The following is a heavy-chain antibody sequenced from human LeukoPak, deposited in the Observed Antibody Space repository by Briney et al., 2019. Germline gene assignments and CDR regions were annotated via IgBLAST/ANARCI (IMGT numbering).Heavy chain of an antibody. V-gene: IGHV5-51*01. CDR2: IYPGDSDT. D-gene: IGHD5-12*01. CDR3: ARRASGYEPFDY. J-gene: IGHJ4*02. Sequence: GESLKISCKGSGYSFTTYWIGWVRQMPGEGLEWMGIIYPGDSDTRYSPSFQGQVTISADKSISTAYLQWSTLKASDTAIYYCARRASGYEPFDYWGQETLVSVSS. CDR1: GYSFTTYW.